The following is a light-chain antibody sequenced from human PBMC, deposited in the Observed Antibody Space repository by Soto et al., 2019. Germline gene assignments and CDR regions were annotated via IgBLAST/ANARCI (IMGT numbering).Light chain of an antibody. CDR3: CAYGGYNLL. V-gene: IGLV2-11*01. CDR2: DIS. CDR1: SSDIGTYNY. J-gene: IGLJ2*01. Sequence: QSVLTQPRSVSGSPGQSVTISCTGTSSDIGTYNYVSWYRQQPGKAPKVIIYDISKRPSGVPDRFSGSKSGNTASLTISGLQAEDESDYYCCAYGGYNLLFGGGTKLTVL.